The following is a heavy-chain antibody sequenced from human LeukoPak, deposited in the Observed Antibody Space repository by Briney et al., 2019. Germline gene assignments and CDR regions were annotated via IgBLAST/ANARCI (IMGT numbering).Heavy chain of an antibody. J-gene: IGHJ6*03. Sequence: ASVKVSCKASGYTFTSYYMHWVRQAPGQGLEWMGIINPSGGSTSYAQKFQGRVTMTRDTSISTAYMELSRLRSDDTAVYYCARVVGGSGWYYYYYYMDVWGKGTTVTVSS. V-gene: IGHV1-46*01. CDR1: GYTFTSYY. D-gene: IGHD6-19*01. CDR3: ARVVGGSGWYYYYYYMDV. CDR2: INPSGGST.